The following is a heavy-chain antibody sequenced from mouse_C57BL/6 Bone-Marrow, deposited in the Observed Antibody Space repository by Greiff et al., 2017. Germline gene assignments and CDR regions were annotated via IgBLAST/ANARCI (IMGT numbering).Heavy chain of an antibody. Sequence: VKLVESGPELVKPGASVKISCKASGYAFSSSWMNWVKQRPGKGLEWIGRIYPGDGDTNYNGKFKGKATLTADKSSSTAYMQLSSLTSEDSAVYFCARDYYGSSAWFADRGQGTLVTVSA. D-gene: IGHD1-1*01. CDR2: IYPGDGDT. CDR3: ARDYYGSSAWFAD. J-gene: IGHJ3*01. V-gene: IGHV1-82*01. CDR1: GYAFSSSW.